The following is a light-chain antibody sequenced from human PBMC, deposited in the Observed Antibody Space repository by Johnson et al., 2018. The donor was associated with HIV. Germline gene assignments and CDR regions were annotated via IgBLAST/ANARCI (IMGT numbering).Light chain of an antibody. V-gene: IGLV1-51*01. J-gene: IGLJ1*01. CDR2: DNN. CDR1: SSNIGNSY. CDR3: GTWDSSLSAGGYV. Sequence: QSVLTQPPSVSAAPGQKVTISCSGSSSNIGNSYVSWYQQLPGTAHKLLIYDNNKRPSGIPDRFSGSKSGTSATLGITGLQTGDAADYYCGTWDSSLSAGGYVFGTGTKVTVL.